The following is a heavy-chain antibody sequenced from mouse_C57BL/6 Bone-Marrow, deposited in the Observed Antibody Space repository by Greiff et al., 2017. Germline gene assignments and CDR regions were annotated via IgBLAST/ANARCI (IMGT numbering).Heavy chain of an antibody. CDR1: GFTFSSYT. CDR3: ARPSYYTPYFDD. CDR2: ISGGGGNT. D-gene: IGHD2-12*01. J-gene: IGHJ2*01. Sequence: EVKLVESGGGLVKPGGSLKLSCAASGFTFSSYTMSWVRQTPEKRLEWVATISGGGGNTYYPDSVKGRFTISRDNAKNTLYLQMSSLRSEDTALYYCARPSYYTPYFDDWGQGTTLTGSS. V-gene: IGHV5-9*01.